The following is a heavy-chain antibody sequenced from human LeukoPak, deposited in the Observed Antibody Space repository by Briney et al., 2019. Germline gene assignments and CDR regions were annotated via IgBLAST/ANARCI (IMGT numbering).Heavy chain of an antibody. V-gene: IGHV4-4*08. CDR2: IYNLGST. CDR3: ARDNGQQLAYAFDI. D-gene: IGHD6-13*01. Sequence: SETLSLTCTVSGASISSYYWSWIRQPPGTGLEWIGYIYNLGSTNYNPSLKSRVNISIDTSKNQFSLKLSSVTAADTAVYYCARDNGQQLAYAFDIWGQGTMVTVSS. J-gene: IGHJ3*02. CDR1: GASISSYY.